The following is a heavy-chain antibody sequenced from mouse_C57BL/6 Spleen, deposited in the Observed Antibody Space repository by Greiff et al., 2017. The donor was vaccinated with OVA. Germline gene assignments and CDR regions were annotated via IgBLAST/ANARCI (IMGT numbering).Heavy chain of an antibody. CDR1: GYAFSSYW. CDR3: ARSPAYYSVFDY. Sequence: QVQLQQSGAELVKPGASVKISCKASGYAFSSYWMNWVKQRPGKGLEWIGQIYPGDGDTNSNGKFKGKATLTADKSSSTAYMQLSSLTSEDSAVYFCARSPAYYSVFDYWGQGTTLTVSS. CDR2: IYPGDGDT. D-gene: IGHD2-12*01. J-gene: IGHJ2*01. V-gene: IGHV1-80*01.